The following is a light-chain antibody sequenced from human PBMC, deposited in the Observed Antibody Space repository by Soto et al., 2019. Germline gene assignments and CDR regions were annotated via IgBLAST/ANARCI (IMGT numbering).Light chain of an antibody. J-gene: IGKJ4*01. CDR1: QSATSNY. CDR3: HQYGSSPLT. CDR2: GAS. V-gene: IGKV3-20*01. Sequence: EIVLTQSPGTLSLSPGERATLSCRASQSATSNYLAWYQQKPGQAPRLVIYGASSRATGIPDRFRGSGSGTDFTLTISRLAPEDFANYYWHQYGSSPLTFGGGTKVEIK.